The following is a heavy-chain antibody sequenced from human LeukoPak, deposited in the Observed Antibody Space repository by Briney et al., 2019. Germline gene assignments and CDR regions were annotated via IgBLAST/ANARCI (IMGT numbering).Heavy chain of an antibody. D-gene: IGHD2-21*01. CDR3: ATALGVYCGGDCSAVHAFDI. CDR2: IIPIFGTA. Sequence: GASVKVSCKASGGTFSSYAISWVRQAPGQGLEWMGGIIPIFGTANYAQKFQGRVTITTDESTSTAYMELSSLRSEDTAVYCCATALGVYCGGDCSAVHAFDIWGQGTMVTVSS. V-gene: IGHV1-69*05. CDR1: GGTFSSYA. J-gene: IGHJ3*02.